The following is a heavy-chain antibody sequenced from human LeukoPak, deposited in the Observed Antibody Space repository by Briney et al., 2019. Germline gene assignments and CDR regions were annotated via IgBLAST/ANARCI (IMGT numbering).Heavy chain of an antibody. D-gene: IGHD5-18*01. V-gene: IGHV3-7*01. CDR1: GFTFSSYW. J-gene: IGHJ4*02. CDR3: ARTADTAMGRRGYYFDY. CDR2: IKQDGSEK. Sequence: PGGSLRLSCAASGFTFSSYWMSWVRQAPGKGLEWVANIKQDGSEKYYVDSVKGRFTISRDNAKNSLYLQMNSLRAEDTAVYYCARTADTAMGRRGYYFDYWGQGTLVTVSS.